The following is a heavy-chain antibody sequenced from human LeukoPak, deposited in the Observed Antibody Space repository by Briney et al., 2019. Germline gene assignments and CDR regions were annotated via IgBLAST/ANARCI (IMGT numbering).Heavy chain of an antibody. CDR3: ARSPSPTVTTLNFDY. CDR1: GFTFSSYS. CDR2: ISSSSSYI. V-gene: IGHV3-21*01. Sequence: GGSLRLSCAASGFTFSSYSMNWVRQAPGKGLEWVSSISSSSSYIYYADSVKGRFTISRDNAKNSLYLQMNSLRAEDTAVYYCARSPSPTVTTLNFDYWGQGTLVTVSS. D-gene: IGHD4-11*01. J-gene: IGHJ4*02.